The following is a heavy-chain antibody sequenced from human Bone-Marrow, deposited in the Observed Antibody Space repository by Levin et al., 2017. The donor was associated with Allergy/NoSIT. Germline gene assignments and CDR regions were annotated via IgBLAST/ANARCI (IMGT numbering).Heavy chain of an antibody. CDR3: ARSFFGFSYGKIDY. V-gene: IGHV3-21*01. Sequence: GGSLRLSCAASGLTFSSYSMNWVRQAPGKGLEWVSSITSSSSDMYYADSVKGRFTISRDNAKNSLDLQMNSLTAEDTAVYYCARSFFGFSYGKIDYWGQGTLVTVSS. J-gene: IGHJ4*02. CDR2: ITSSSSDM. D-gene: IGHD5-18*01. CDR1: GLTFSSYS.